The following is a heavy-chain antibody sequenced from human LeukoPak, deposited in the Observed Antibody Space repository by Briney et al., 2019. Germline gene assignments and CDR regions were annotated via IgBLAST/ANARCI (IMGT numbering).Heavy chain of an antibody. J-gene: IGHJ3*02. V-gene: IGHV3-7*01. CDR1: GFTFSSYW. Sequence: PGGSLRLSCAASGFTFSSYWMSWVRQAPGKGLEWVANIKQDGSEKYYVDSVKGRFTISRDNAKNSLYLQMNSLRAEDTAVYYCARAVPPPAVAFDIWGQGTMVTVSS. CDR3: ARAVPPPAVAFDI. CDR2: IKQDGSEK. D-gene: IGHD4-17*01.